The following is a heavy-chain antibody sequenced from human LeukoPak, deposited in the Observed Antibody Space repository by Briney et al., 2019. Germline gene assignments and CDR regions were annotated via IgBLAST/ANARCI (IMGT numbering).Heavy chain of an antibody. V-gene: IGHV3-66*01. J-gene: IGHJ4*02. CDR3: ARGIRFLEWFY. Sequence: PGGSLRLSCAASGFTVSSNYMSWVRQAPGKGLEWVSVIYSGSSTYYADSVRGRFTISRDNSKNTLHRQMNTLNPEDTARYYCARGIRFLEWFYWGQGTLVTVSS. D-gene: IGHD3-3*01. CDR1: GFTVSSNY. CDR2: IYSGSST.